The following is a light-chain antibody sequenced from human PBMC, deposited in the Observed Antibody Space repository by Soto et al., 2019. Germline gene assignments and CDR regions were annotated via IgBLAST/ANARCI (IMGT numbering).Light chain of an antibody. Sequence: ENVLTQSPATLSLSPGERATLSCRASQSVSSYLAWYQQKPGQAPRLLIYDASNRATGIPARFSGSGSGTDFTLTISSLEPEDFAVYYCQQRSNWPQFTFGPGTKVDIK. CDR2: DAS. J-gene: IGKJ3*01. CDR3: QQRSNWPQFT. CDR1: QSVSSY. V-gene: IGKV3-11*01.